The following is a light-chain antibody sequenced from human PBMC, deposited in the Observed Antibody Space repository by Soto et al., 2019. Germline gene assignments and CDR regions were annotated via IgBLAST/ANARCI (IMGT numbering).Light chain of an antibody. CDR1: QSVRSY. V-gene: IGKV3-11*01. J-gene: IGKJ4*01. CDR2: DTS. Sequence: EIVLTQSPATLPLSPGERATLSCRASQSVRSYLAWYQQKPGQAPRVLIYDTSNRATGIPARFSGSGSGTDFTLTISSLEPEDFAVYYCQQRNNWPLLTFGGGTRVEIK. CDR3: QQRNNWPLLT.